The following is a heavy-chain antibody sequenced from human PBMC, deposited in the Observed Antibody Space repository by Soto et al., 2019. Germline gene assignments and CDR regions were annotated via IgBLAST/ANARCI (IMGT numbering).Heavy chain of an antibody. CDR2: IYPSDSDT. CDR1: GYTFTIYW. Sequence: GESLKISCQVSGYTFTIYWIGWVRQMPGKGLEWMGIIYPSDSDTRYSPSFQGQVTISADQSINTAYLQWGSLKAPDTAIYYCARPANTVADHFDLWGQGTPVTVSS. CDR3: ARPANTVADHFDL. D-gene: IGHD4-17*01. V-gene: IGHV5-51*01. J-gene: IGHJ4*02.